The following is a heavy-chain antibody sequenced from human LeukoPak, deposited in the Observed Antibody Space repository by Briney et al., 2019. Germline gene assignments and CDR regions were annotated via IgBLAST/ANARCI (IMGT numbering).Heavy chain of an antibody. V-gene: IGHV3-7*01. Sequence: GSLRLSCAASGFTFSSYWMSWVRQAPGRGLEWVANIKEDGSEKYYADSVKGRFTISRDNSKSTVYLQMNSLRVEDAAVYYCSKDLTSDFGGDLDPWGQGTLVTVSS. CDR3: SKDLTSDFGGDLDP. D-gene: IGHD3-10*01. CDR2: IKEDGSEK. J-gene: IGHJ5*02. CDR1: GFTFSSYW.